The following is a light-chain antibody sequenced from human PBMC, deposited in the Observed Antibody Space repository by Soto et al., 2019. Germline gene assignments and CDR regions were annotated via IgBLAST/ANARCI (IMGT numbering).Light chain of an antibody. J-gene: IGKJ1*01. CDR1: QSVSSH. Sequence: EIVMTQSPATLSLSPVERATLYCRASQSVSSHLAWYQQKPGQAPRLLIYDVSNRATGIPARFSGSGSGTDFTLTISSLEPEDFAVYYCQQRSNWPRTFGQGTKVDIK. V-gene: IGKV3-11*01. CDR3: QQRSNWPRT. CDR2: DVS.